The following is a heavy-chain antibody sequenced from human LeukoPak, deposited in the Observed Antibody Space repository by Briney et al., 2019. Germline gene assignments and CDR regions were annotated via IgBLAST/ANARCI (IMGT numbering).Heavy chain of an antibody. CDR2: ISYDGSNE. D-gene: IGHD1-1*01. Sequence: GGSLRLSCAASGFTFSSYAVHWVRQAPGKGLEWVAVISYDGSNEYYADSVKGRFTISRDNSKNTLYLQMNSLRAEDTAVYYCARDSVRQDGYFDYWGQGTLVTVSS. CDR3: ARDSVRQDGYFDY. CDR1: GFTFSSYA. V-gene: IGHV3-30-3*01. J-gene: IGHJ4*02.